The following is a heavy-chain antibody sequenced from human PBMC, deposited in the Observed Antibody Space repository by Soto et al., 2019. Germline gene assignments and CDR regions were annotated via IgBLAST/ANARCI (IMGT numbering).Heavy chain of an antibody. D-gene: IGHD3-3*01. Sequence: DVQLVESGGDLVKPGGSLRLSCAASGFAFSDASMSWVRQAPGKGLELVGRIKTKSSGGTTDYAAPVKGRFTISRDDSKNTVYLQMDSLKAEDTAVYSCTPLASGHYGYDFWGQGTLVTVSS. CDR3: TPLASGHYGYDF. V-gene: IGHV3-15*01. J-gene: IGHJ4*02. CDR2: IKTKSSGGTT. CDR1: GFAFSDAS.